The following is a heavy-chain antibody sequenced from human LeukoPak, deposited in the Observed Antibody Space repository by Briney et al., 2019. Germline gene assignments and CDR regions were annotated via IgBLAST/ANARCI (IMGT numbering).Heavy chain of an antibody. J-gene: IGHJ5*02. CDR2: ISSSSSYI. Sequence: GGSLRLSCAASGFTFSSYSMNWVRQAPGKGLEWVSSISSSSSYIYYADSVKGRFTISRDNAKSSLYLQMNSLRAEDTAVYYCARGSAMVQKGWFDPWGQGTLVTVSS. CDR1: GFTFSSYS. CDR3: ARGSAMVQKGWFDP. D-gene: IGHD5-18*01. V-gene: IGHV3-21*01.